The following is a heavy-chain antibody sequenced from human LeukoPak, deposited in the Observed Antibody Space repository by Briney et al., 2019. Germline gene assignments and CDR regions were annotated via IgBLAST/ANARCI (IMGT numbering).Heavy chain of an antibody. CDR1: GFTFSSYG. D-gene: IGHD3-10*01. Sequence: GRSLRLSCAASGFTFSSYGMHWVRQAPGKGLEWVAVISYDGSNKYYADSVKGRFTISRDNSKNTLYLQMNSLRAEDTAVYYCAKDGSGSYQVPSGYYYYMDVWGKGTTVTISS. CDR2: ISYDGSNK. CDR3: AKDGSGSYQVPSGYYYYMDV. V-gene: IGHV3-30*18. J-gene: IGHJ6*03.